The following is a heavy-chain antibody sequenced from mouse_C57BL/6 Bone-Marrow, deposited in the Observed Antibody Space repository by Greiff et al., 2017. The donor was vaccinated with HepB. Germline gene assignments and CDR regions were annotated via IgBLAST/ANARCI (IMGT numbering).Heavy chain of an antibody. CDR3: ARHRTIVTTSFAY. CDR2: INSDGGST. CDR1: EYEFPSHD. D-gene: IGHD2-12*01. Sequence: EVKLMESGGGLVQPGESLKLSCESNEYEFPSHDMSWVRKTPEKRLELVAAINSDGGSTYYPDTMERRFIISRDNTRKTVSLQMSRLGSEDTALYYCARHRTIVTTSFAYWGQGTLVTVSA. V-gene: IGHV5-2*01. J-gene: IGHJ3*01.